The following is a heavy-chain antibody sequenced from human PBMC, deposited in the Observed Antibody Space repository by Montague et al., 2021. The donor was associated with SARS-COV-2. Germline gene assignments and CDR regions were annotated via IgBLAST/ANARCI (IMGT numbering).Heavy chain of an antibody. Sequence: SETLSLTCAVYGGSFSGYYWSWIRQPPGKGLEWIGEINHSGSTNYNPSLKSRVTISVDTSKNQFSLKLSSVTAADTAVYYCARDYGDYILLFYYYYGMDVWGRGTTVTVSS. J-gene: IGHJ6*02. CDR1: GGSFSGYY. CDR3: ARDYGDYILLFYYYYGMDV. CDR2: INHSGST. V-gene: IGHV4-34*01. D-gene: IGHD4-17*01.